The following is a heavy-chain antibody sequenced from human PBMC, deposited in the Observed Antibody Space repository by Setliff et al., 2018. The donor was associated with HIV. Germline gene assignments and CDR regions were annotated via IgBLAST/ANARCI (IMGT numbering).Heavy chain of an antibody. D-gene: IGHD3-10*01. CDR1: GYTFTSFG. Sequence: GASVTVSCKASGYTFTSFGINWVRQAPGQGLEWMGWINTKTGNPTYAQGFTGRFFFSLDTSVSTAHLQISSLKAEDTAGYYCARAHLWFGESFPFDPWGQGTLVTVSS. J-gene: IGHJ5*02. CDR3: ARAHLWFGESFPFDP. CDR2: INTKTGNP. V-gene: IGHV7-4-1*02.